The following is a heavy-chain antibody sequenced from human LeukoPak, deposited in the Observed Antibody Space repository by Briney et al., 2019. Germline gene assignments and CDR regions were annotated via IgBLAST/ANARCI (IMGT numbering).Heavy chain of an antibody. V-gene: IGHV4-31*03. CDR3: ARGVEFGDYVDY. D-gene: IGHD3-10*01. Sequence: SQTLSLTRTVSGDSISSGGYFWNWIRQHPVKGLEWIGNIYNSGSTDYNPSLISRLTISLDTSKNQFSLRLSSVTAADTAVYYCARGVEFGDYVDYWGQGTLVTVSS. CDR2: IYNSGST. CDR1: GDSISSGGYF. J-gene: IGHJ4*02.